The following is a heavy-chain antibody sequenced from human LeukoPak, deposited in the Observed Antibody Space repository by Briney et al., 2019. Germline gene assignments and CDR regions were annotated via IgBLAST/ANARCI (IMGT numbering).Heavy chain of an antibody. J-gene: IGHJ4*02. CDR3: ARMVAGARFDY. CDR1: GGSISSYY. D-gene: IGHD6-19*01. V-gene: IGHV4-4*07. CDR2: IYTSGST. Sequence: SETLSLTCTVSGGSISSYYWSWIRQPAGKGLEWIGRIYTSGSTNYNPPLKSRVTMSVDKTRNQHSLKLSSVTAADTAVYYCARMVAGARFDYWGQGTLVTVSS.